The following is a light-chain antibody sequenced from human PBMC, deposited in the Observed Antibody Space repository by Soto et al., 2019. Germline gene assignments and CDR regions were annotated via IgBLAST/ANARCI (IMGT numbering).Light chain of an antibody. J-gene: IGLJ1*01. CDR3: CSYAGSSTSPYV. CDR1: SSDVGSYNL. Sequence: QSALTQPASVSGSPGQAITISCTGTSSDVGSYNLVSWYQQHPGKAPKLMIYEGSKRPSGVSNRVSVSKSGNTASLTISGLQAEDEADYYCCSYAGSSTSPYVFGTGTKVTVL. V-gene: IGLV2-23*01. CDR2: EGS.